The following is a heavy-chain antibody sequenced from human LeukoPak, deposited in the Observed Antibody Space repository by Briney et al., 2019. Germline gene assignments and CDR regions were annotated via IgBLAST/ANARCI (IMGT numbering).Heavy chain of an antibody. J-gene: IGHJ4*02. CDR2: ISSDGSKK. V-gene: IGHV3-30*18. Sequence: GRSLRLSCAASGFTFSNYGMHWVRQAPGKGLERVAVISSDGSKKYYSDSVKGRITISRDNSKNTLYLQMNSLRNEDTAVYYCAKAILVTIFGVVTAFDYWGQGTLVTVSS. D-gene: IGHD3-3*01. CDR1: GFTFSNYG. CDR3: AKAILVTIFGVVTAFDY.